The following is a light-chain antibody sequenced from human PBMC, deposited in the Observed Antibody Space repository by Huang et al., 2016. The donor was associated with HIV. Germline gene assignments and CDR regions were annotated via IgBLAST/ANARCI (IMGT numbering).Light chain of an antibody. V-gene: IGKV1-39*01. Sequence: DILMTQSPSSLSASVGDRVTITCRASQSVSTYLNWYQQKPGKAPKLLIYAASSLQSWVPSRVSGSGSGTDFTLPSSSLQPDDFATYYCQQSYSTPFYTFGQGTKLEIK. CDR2: AAS. CDR3: QQSYSTPFYT. J-gene: IGKJ2*01. CDR1: QSVSTY.